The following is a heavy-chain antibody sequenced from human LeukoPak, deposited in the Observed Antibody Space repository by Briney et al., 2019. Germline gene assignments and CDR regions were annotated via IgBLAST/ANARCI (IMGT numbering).Heavy chain of an antibody. D-gene: IGHD7-27*01. CDR1: GGSISSGGYY. Sequence: PSETLSLTCTVSGGSISSGGYYWSWIRQHPGKGLEWIGYIYYSGSTYYNPSLKSRVTISVDTSKNQFSLKLNSVTAADTAVYYCALLGTLLDAFDIWGQGTMVTVSS. CDR3: ALLGTLLDAFDI. V-gene: IGHV4-31*03. J-gene: IGHJ3*02. CDR2: IYYSGST.